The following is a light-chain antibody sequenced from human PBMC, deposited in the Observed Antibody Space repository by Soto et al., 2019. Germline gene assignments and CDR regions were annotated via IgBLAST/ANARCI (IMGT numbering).Light chain of an antibody. CDR3: FSYTTSSTLV. V-gene: IGLV2-14*01. CDR1: SSDVGGYNY. J-gene: IGLJ3*02. Sequence: QSALTQPAYVSGSPGQSITISCTGTSSDVGGYNYVSWYQPHPAKAPKLMIYEVSNRPSGVSHRFSGSKSGNTASLTISGLQAEDEADYYCFSYTTSSTLVFGGGTKLTVL. CDR2: EVS.